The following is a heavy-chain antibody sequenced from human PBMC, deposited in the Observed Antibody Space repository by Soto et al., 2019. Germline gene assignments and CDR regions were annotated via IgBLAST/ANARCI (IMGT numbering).Heavy chain of an antibody. D-gene: IGHD3-9*01. CDR2: ISAYNGNT. CDR3: ARDHGWTGYSHY. J-gene: IGHJ4*02. CDR1: GYTFTSYG. Sequence: QVQLVQSGAEVKKPGASVKVSCKASGYTFTSYGISWVRQAPGQGLEWMGWISAYNGNTNYAQKLQGRVTMTPATSTSTGYMELRSLRSDDTAVYYCARDHGWTGYSHYWGQGTMVTVSS. V-gene: IGHV1-18*01.